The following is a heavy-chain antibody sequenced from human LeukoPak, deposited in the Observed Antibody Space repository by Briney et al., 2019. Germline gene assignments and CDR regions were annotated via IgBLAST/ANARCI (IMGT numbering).Heavy chain of an antibody. J-gene: IGHJ4*02. Sequence: PGGSLRLSCAASGFTFSSYWMSWVRQAPGKGLEWVANIKQDGSEKYYVDSVKRRFTISRDNAKNSLYLQMNSLRAEDTAVYYCARDASGYALYFDYWGQGTLVTVSS. CDR2: IKQDGSEK. D-gene: IGHD5-12*01. CDR1: GFTFSSYW. CDR3: ARDASGYALYFDY. V-gene: IGHV3-7*01.